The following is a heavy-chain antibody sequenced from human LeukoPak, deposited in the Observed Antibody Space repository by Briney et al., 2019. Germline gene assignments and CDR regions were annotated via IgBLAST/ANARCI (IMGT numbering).Heavy chain of an antibody. CDR2: IYYGGST. CDR3: ARDRYYYGSGRPPYYYGMDV. J-gene: IGHJ6*02. CDR1: LGSLSSYY. Sequence: SETLSLTRIVSLGSLSSYYWSSIRQPPRKGLQWVGHIYYGGSTNYNPSLKSRVTISVDTSKNQFSLKLSSVTAADTAVYYCARDRYYYGSGRPPYYYGMDVWGQGTTVTVSS. D-gene: IGHD3-10*01. V-gene: IGHV4-59*01.